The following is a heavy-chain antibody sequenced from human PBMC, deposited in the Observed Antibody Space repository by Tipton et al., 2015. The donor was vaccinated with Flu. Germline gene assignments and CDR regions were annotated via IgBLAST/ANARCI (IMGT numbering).Heavy chain of an antibody. D-gene: IGHD1-7*01. Sequence: QLVQSGAEVKKPGASVKVSCKASGYTFTGYYMHWVRQAPGQGLECMGRINPNSGGTNYAQKLQGRVTMTRDTSISTAYMELSRLRSDDTAVYYCARELYWNSGDYWGQGTLVTVSS. J-gene: IGHJ4*02. V-gene: IGHV1-2*06. CDR3: ARELYWNSGDY. CDR1: GYTFTGYY. CDR2: INPNSGGT.